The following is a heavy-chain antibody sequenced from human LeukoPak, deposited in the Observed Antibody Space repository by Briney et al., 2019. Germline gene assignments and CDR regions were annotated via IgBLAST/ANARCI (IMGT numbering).Heavy chain of an antibody. CDR2: ISGSGGST. CDR1: GFTFSNYP. Sequence: GGSLRLSCAASGFTFSNYPMSWVRQAPGKGLEWVSAISGSGGSTYYADSVKGRFTISRDNSKNTLYLQMNSLRAEDTAVYYCAKSQGVAAMGRYTWFDPWGQGTLVTVSS. V-gene: IGHV3-23*01. CDR3: AKSQGVAAMGRYTWFDP. D-gene: IGHD2-15*01. J-gene: IGHJ5*02.